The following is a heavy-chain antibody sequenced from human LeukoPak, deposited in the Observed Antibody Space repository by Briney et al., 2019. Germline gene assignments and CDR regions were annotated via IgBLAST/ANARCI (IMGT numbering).Heavy chain of an antibody. D-gene: IGHD2-21*02. J-gene: IGHJ4*02. CDR1: GFTFGDYG. V-gene: IGHV3-49*03. CDR2: IRSKAYGGTT. CDR3: SGNGDHNPGDY. Sequence: GGSLRLSCTASGFTFGDYGMSWFRQAPGKGLEWVGFIRSKAYGGTTEYAASVKGRFTISRDDSQSVADLQMNNLKTADTAVYYCSGNGDHNPGDYWGQGTLVTVSS.